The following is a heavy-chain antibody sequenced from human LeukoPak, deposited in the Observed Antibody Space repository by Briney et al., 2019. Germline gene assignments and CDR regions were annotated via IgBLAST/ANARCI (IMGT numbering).Heavy chain of an antibody. CDR3: ASQSTVTTFDY. V-gene: IGHV3-66*02. CDR1: GFTFSSYW. Sequence: GGSLRLSCAASGFTFSSYWMSWVRQAPGKGLEWVSVIYSGGSTYYADSVKGRFIISRDNSKNTLYLQMNSLRAEDTAVYYCASQSTVTTFDYWGQGTLVTVSS. CDR2: IYSGGST. D-gene: IGHD4-17*01. J-gene: IGHJ4*02.